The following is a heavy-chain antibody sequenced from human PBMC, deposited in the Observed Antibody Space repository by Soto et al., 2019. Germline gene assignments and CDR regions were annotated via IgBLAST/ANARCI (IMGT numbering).Heavy chain of an antibody. CDR3: ARAACSGGSCSLSPQAFDI. CDR2: INHSGST. CDR1: GGSFSGYY. J-gene: IGHJ3*02. D-gene: IGHD2-15*01. V-gene: IGHV4-34*01. Sequence: QVQLQQWGAGLLKPSETLSLTCAVYGGSFSGYYWSWIRQPPGKGLEWIGEINHSGSTNYNPSLMSPVTLSVDTPKNQFSLKLSSVTTADTAVYYCARAACSGGSCSLSPQAFDIWGQGTMVTVSS.